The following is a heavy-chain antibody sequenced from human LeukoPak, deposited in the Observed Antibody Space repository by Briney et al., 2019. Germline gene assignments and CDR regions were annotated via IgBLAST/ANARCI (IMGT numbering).Heavy chain of an antibody. CDR2: IYYTGST. CDR3: ARGGYDFSWFDP. CDR1: GGSISNYY. Sequence: SETLSLTCTVSGGSISNYYWSWIRQPPGKGLEWIGYIYYTGSTKYNPSLKSRVTISVDTSKNQFSLKLSSVTAADTAVYYCARGGYDFSWFDPWGQGTLVTVSS. D-gene: IGHD5-12*01. V-gene: IGHV4-59*08. J-gene: IGHJ5*02.